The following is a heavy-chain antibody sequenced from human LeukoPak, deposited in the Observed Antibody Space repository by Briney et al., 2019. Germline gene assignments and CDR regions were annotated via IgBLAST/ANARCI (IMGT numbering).Heavy chain of an antibody. CDR3: ARAVVVAISGPSDAFDI. V-gene: IGHV3-74*01. J-gene: IGHJ3*02. CDR2: ISSDGSTT. CDR1: GFTLSSFW. D-gene: IGHD2-15*01. Sequence: PGGSLRLSCAASGFTLSSFWMHWVRQAPGKGLVWVSRISSDGSTTTYADSVKGRFTVSRDNAKNTLYLQMNSLRVEDTAVYYCARAVVVAISGPSDAFDIWGKGTMVTVSS.